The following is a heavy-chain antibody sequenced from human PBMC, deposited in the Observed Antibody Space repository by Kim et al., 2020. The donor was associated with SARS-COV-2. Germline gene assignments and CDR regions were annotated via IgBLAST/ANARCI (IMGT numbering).Heavy chain of an antibody. V-gene: IGHV3-43D*03. D-gene: IGHD3-22*01. CDR3: AKDISSSGYSGMDV. J-gene: IGHJ6*02. Sequence: ADSVKVRFTISRDNSKNSLYLQMNSLRAEDTALYYCAKDISSSGYSGMDVWGQGTTVTVSS.